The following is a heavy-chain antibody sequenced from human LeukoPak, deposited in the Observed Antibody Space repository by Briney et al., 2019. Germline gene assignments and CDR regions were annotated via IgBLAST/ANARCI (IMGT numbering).Heavy chain of an antibody. CDR3: ARDMGERSGNPAHFDY. Sequence: ASVKVSCKASGYTFTSYYMHWVRQAPGQGLEWMGIINPSGGSTSYAQKFQGRVTMTRDTSTSTVYMELSSLRSEDTAVYYCARDMGERSGNPAHFDYWGQGTLVTVSS. CDR1: GYTFTSYY. V-gene: IGHV1-46*01. CDR2: INPSGGST. D-gene: IGHD3-16*01. J-gene: IGHJ4*02.